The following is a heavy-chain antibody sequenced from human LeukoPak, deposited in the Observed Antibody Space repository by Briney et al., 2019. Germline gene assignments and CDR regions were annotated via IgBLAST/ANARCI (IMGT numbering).Heavy chain of an antibody. D-gene: IGHD3-10*01. Sequence: GGSLRLSCAASGFTFSTYAMSWVRQAPGKGLEWVSAISGSGGSTYYADSVKGRFTISRDNSKNTLYLQMNSLRAEDTAVYYCAKPRITMVRGGPMDVWGKGTTVTVSS. V-gene: IGHV3-23*01. CDR1: GFTFSTYA. CDR3: AKPRITMVRGGPMDV. CDR2: ISGSGGST. J-gene: IGHJ6*04.